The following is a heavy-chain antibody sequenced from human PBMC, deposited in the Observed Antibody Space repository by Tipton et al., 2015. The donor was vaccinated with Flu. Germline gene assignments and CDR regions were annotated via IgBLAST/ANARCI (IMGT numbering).Heavy chain of an antibody. CDR3: ARERLSSWAFDQ. J-gene: IGHJ4*02. CDR2: ISQDGGAK. D-gene: IGHD3-16*01. V-gene: IGHV3-7*01. CDR1: GFTFSNQW. Sequence: SLRLSCAASGFTFSNQWMHWVRQAPGKGLEWVAIISQDGGAKYYVDSVKGRFTISRDNARDSLYLQINSLRDEDTALYYCARERLSSWAFDQWGQGTLVTVSS.